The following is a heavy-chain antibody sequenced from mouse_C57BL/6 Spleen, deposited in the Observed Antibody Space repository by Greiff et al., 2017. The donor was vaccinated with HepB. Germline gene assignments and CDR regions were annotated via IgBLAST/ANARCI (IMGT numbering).Heavy chain of an antibody. V-gene: IGHV1-15*01. CDR2: IDPETGGT. J-gene: IGHJ2*01. CDR3: TRQGFYY. CDR1: GYTFTDYE. Sequence: VKLQESGAELVRPGASVTLSCKASGYTFTDYEMHWVKQTPVHGLEWIGAIDPETGGTAYNQKFKGKAILTADKSSSTAYMELRSLTSEDSAVYYCTRQGFYYWGQGTTLTVSS.